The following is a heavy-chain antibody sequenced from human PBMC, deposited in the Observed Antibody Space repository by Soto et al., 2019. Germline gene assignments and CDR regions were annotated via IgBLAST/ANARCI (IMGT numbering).Heavy chain of an antibody. CDR2: ISSSGSTI. CDR3: ARGLRFLEWPDY. D-gene: IGHD3-3*01. V-gene: IGHV3-48*04. J-gene: IGHJ4*02. Sequence: GGSLRLSCAASGFAFSSYAMSWVRQAPGKGLEWVSYISSSGSTIYYADSVKGRFTISRDNAKNSLYLQMNSLRAEDTAVYYCARGLRFLEWPDYWGQGTLVTVSS. CDR1: GFAFSSYA.